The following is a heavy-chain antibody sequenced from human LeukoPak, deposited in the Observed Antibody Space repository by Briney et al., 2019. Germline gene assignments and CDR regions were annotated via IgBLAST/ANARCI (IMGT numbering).Heavy chain of an antibody. CDR1: HGSIVTPNYF. J-gene: IGHJ2*01. CDR3: VRGVSNDWYFDL. D-gene: IGHD1-1*01. V-gene: IGHV4-39*07. Sequence: SESLSLTCTVSHGSIVTPNYFWGWIRQPPGKGLEFVASIQSGGFGYKSPSLRSRVAVSTDTSKNQFSLRLHSVTAADTAVYYCVRGVSNDWYFDLWGSSTLVSISS. CDR2: IQSGGFG.